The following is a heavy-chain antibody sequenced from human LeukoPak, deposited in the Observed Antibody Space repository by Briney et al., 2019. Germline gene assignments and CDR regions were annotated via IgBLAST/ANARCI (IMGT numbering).Heavy chain of an antibody. V-gene: IGHV4-38-2*01. CDR1: GYSISSGYY. J-gene: IGHJ3*02. D-gene: IGHD2-2*01. CDR2: IYHSGST. Sequence: SETLSLTCAVSGYSISSGYYWGWIRQPPGKGLEWIGSIYHSGSTYYNPSLKSRVTISVDTPKNPFSLKLSSVTAADTAVYYCARPGAPAANSTDIWGQGTMVTVSS. CDR3: ARPGAPAANSTDI.